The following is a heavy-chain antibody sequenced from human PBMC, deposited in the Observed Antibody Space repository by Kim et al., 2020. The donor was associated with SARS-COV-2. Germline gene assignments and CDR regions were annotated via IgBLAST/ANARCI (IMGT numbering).Heavy chain of an antibody. CDR1: GFSFSTYS. CDR2: ISSSSSNR. D-gene: IGHD1-26*01. CDR3: ARVRTVGATYYYGLDV. J-gene: IGHJ6*01. V-gene: IGHV3-48*02. Sequence: GGALRLSCSASGFSFSTYSMNWVRQAPGKGLEWVAYISSSSSNRYYSASVKGRFTISRDSAKNSLFLQMNSLRDEDTAVYYCARVRTVGATYYYGLDVWG.